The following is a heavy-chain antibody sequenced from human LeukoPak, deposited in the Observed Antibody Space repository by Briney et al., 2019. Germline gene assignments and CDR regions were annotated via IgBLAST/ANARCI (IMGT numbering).Heavy chain of an antibody. CDR3: ARRGYSGYDLDY. CDR1: GGSISSGGYY. V-gene: IGHV4-31*01. Sequence: PSETLSLTCTVSGGSISSGGYYWSWIRQHPGKGLEWIGCIYHSGSTYYNPSLKSQVTISVDTSKNQFSLKLSSVTAADTAMYYCARRGYSGYDLDYWGQGTLVTVSS. D-gene: IGHD5-12*01. J-gene: IGHJ4*02. CDR2: IYHSGST.